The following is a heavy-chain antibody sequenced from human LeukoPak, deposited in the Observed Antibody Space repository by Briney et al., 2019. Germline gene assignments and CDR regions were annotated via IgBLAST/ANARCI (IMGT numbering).Heavy chain of an antibody. CDR2: IYYSGST. Sequence: SQTLSLTCTVSGGSISSGDYYWSWIRQPPGKGLEWIGYIYYSGSTYYNPSLKSRVTISVDTSKNQFSLKLSSVTAADTAVYYCASAYCSSTSCYTDYYYMDVWGKGTTVTVSS. CDR1: GGSISSGDYY. CDR3: ASAYCSSTSCYTDYYYMDV. D-gene: IGHD2-2*02. J-gene: IGHJ6*03. V-gene: IGHV4-30-4*08.